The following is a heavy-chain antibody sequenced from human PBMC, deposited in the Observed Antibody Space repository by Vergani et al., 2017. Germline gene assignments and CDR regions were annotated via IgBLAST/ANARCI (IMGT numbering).Heavy chain of an antibody. CDR3: ARASIVVVPAAHFDY. CDR1: GYTITSYG. J-gene: IGHJ4*02. V-gene: IGHV1-18*01. Sequence: QVQLVQSGAEVKKPGASVKVSCKASGYTITSYGISWVRQAPGQGLEWMGWISAYNGNTNYAQKLQGRVTMTTDTSTSTAYMELRSLRSDDTAVYYCARASIVVVPAAHFDYWGQGTLVTVSS. D-gene: IGHD2-2*01. CDR2: ISAYNGNT.